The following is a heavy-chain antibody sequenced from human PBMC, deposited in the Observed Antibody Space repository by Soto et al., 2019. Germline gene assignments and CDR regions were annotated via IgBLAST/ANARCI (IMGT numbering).Heavy chain of an antibody. CDR1: GFTFSSYA. D-gene: IGHD6-19*01. J-gene: IGHJ4*02. V-gene: IGHV3-23*01. CDR2: ISGSGGST. Sequence: GGSLRLSCAASGFTFSSYAMSWVRQAPGKGLEWVSAISGSGGSTYYADSVKGRFTISRDNSKNTLYLQMNSLKAEDTAVYYGAKDPDTDGYSSGWRRPIFGYWGQGTLVTVSS. CDR3: AKDPDTDGYSSGWRRPIFGY.